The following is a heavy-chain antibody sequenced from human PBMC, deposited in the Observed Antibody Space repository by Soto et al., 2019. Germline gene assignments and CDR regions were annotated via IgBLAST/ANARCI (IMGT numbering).Heavy chain of an antibody. CDR2: IYYSGST. CDR3: ASGTRMFTYYGLDG. Sequence: PSETLSLTCTVSGGSISSGGYYWSWIRQHPGKGLEWIGYIYYSGSTYYNPSLKSRVTISVDTSKNQFSLKLSSVTAADTAVYYCASGTRMFTYYGLDGWGQGTRVTVSS. J-gene: IGHJ6*02. V-gene: IGHV4-31*03. D-gene: IGHD2-2*01. CDR1: GGSISSGGYY.